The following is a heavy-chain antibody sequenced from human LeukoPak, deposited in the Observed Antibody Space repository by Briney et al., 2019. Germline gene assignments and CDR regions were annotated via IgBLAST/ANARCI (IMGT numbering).Heavy chain of an antibody. D-gene: IGHD2-15*01. CDR3: ATVPGGGYYNYYMGV. J-gene: IGHJ6*03. Sequence: ASVKVSCKVSGYTLTKLSMHWVRQAPGKGLEWVANIKQDGSEKYYVDSVKGRFTVSRDNARNSLYLQINSLRAGDTAVYYCATVPGGGYYNYYMGVWGKGTTVTVPS. CDR1: GYTLTKLS. CDR2: IKQDGSEK. V-gene: IGHV3-7*01.